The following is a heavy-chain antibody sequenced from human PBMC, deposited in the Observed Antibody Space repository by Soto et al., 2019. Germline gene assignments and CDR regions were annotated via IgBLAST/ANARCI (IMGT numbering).Heavy chain of an antibody. V-gene: IGHV4-30-4*01. CDR3: ARTSYDILTGYLVDY. J-gene: IGHJ4*02. CDR1: GGSISSGDYY. Sequence: QVQLQESGPGLVKPSQTLSLMCSVSGGSISSGDYYWIWIRQPPGKGLEWIGYIYSNGNTYYNPSLRSRVAIVADTAENQLSLKLTSVTAADTAVYYCARTSYDILTGYLVDYWGQGTLVTVSS. CDR2: IYSNGNT. D-gene: IGHD3-9*01.